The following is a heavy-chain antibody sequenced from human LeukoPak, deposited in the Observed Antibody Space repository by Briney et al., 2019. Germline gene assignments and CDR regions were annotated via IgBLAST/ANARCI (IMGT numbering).Heavy chain of an antibody. J-gene: IGHJ4*02. V-gene: IGHV1-18*01. CDR1: GYTFTNYS. Sequence: ASVKVSCKASGYTFTNYSISWVRQAPGQGLEWMGWVSAYNGNTNYVHKLQGRVTMSTDTSTSTAYMELKSLRSDDTAVYYCASNGSSSSMDYWGQGTLVTVSS. CDR2: VSAYNGNT. D-gene: IGHD6-6*01. CDR3: ASNGSSSSMDY.